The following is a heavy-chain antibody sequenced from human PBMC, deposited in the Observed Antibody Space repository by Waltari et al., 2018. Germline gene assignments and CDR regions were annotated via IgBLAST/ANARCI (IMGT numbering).Heavy chain of an antibody. J-gene: IGHJ4*02. CDR2: IIHSGSP. CDR3: ARRPNNWNYVNFDY. CDR1: GGSFSGYY. D-gene: IGHD1-7*01. V-gene: IGHV4-34*12. Sequence: QVQLQQWGAGLLKPSETLSLTCAVYGGSFSGYYWSWIRQPPGKGLDWIGEIIHSGSPNYNPSLKSRVTISVDTSKNQFSLKLSSVTAADTAVYYCARRPNNWNYVNFDYWGQGTLVTVSS.